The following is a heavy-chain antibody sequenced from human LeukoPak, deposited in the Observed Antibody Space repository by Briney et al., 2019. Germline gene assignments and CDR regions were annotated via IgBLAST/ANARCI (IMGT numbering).Heavy chain of an antibody. CDR1: GFTSSSYA. V-gene: IGHV3-64*01. CDR2: ISSNGGST. CDR3: ARGKAVRPYYMDV. J-gene: IGHJ6*03. Sequence: GGSLRLSCAASGFTSSSYAMHWVRQAPGKGLEYVSAISSNGGSTYYANSVKGRFTISRDNPKNTLYLQMGSLRAEDMAVYYCARGKAVRPYYMDVWGKGTTVTVSS. D-gene: IGHD3-10*01.